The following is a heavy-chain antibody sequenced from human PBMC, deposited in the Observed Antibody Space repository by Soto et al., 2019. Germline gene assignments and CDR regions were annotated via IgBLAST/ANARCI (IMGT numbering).Heavy chain of an antibody. CDR3: ARAGYCSSTSCYDAFDI. Sequence: ASVKVSCKASGYTFTSYYMHLVRQAPGQGLEWMGIINPSGGSTSYAQKFQGRVTMTRDTSTSTVYMELSSLRSEDTAVYYCARAGYCSSTSCYDAFDIWGQGTMVTVSS. J-gene: IGHJ3*02. V-gene: IGHV1-46*03. D-gene: IGHD2-2*01. CDR2: INPSGGST. CDR1: GYTFTSYY.